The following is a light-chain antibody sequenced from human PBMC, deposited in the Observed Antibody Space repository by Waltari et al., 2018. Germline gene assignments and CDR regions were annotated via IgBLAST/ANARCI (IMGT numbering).Light chain of an antibody. J-gene: IGLJ1*01. CDR1: SSDVWRHNL. CDR2: AVT. CDR3: CSFASTSTPYV. Sequence: QSALTQPASVSGSPGQSITISCTGTSSDVWRHNLVSWYQQHPGKAPKLMIHAVTKRPSGVSNRFSGSKSGNTASLTISGLQAEDEADYYCCSFASTSTPYVFGSGTKVTV. V-gene: IGLV2-23*02.